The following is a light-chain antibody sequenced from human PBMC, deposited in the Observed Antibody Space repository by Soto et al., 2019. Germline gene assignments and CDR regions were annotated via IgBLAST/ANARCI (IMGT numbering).Light chain of an antibody. Sequence: EIVLTQSPATLSLSPGERATLSCRASQSVSSYLAWYQQKPGQAPRLLIYDASNRATGIPARFSGSGSGTAFTLTISSLEPEDFAVYYCQQRRNWPKLTFGGGTKVEIK. V-gene: IGKV3-11*01. J-gene: IGKJ4*01. CDR3: QQRRNWPKLT. CDR2: DAS. CDR1: QSVSSY.